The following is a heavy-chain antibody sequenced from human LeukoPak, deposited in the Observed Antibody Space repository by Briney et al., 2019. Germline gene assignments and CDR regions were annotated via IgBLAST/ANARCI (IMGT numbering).Heavy chain of an antibody. CDR2: LYPGDSDT. J-gene: IGHJ4*02. V-gene: IGHV5-51*01. Sequence: RGESLKISRTGSGYSFTSYWIGRVRQMPGKGPEWGVILYPGDSDTRYSPSFQGQVTISADKSISTVYLQWSSLKASDTAMYYCARREGATAGRREKDDYWGQGTLVTVSS. CDR3: ARREGATAGRREKDDY. CDR1: GYSFTSYW. D-gene: IGHD1-26*01.